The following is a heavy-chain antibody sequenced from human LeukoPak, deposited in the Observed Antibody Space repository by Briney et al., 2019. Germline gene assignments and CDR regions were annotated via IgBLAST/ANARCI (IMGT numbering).Heavy chain of an antibody. Sequence: SETLSLTCTVSGDSVSSSYWNWIRQPPGKGLEWIGYIYYSGSTNYNPSLKSRVTISVDTSKNQFSLKLSSVTAADTAVYYCARDLAAAGTIAGFDPWGQGTLVTVSS. J-gene: IGHJ5*02. V-gene: IGHV4-59*02. D-gene: IGHD6-13*01. CDR1: GDSVSSSY. CDR2: IYYSGST. CDR3: ARDLAAAGTIAGFDP.